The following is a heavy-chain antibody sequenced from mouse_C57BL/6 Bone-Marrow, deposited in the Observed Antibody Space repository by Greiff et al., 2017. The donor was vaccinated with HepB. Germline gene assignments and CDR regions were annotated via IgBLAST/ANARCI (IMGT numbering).Heavy chain of an antibody. CDR1: GFSLTSCG. V-gene: IGHV2-3*01. CDR2: IWGDGST. Sequence: VKLQESGPGLVAPSQSLSITCTVSGFSLTSCGVSWVRQPPGKGLEWLGVIWGDGSTNYHSALISRLSISKDNSKSQVFLKLNSLQTDDTATYYCAKRSTMVTTGGVYYAMDYWGQGTSVTVSS. J-gene: IGHJ4*01. CDR3: AKRSTMVTTGGVYYAMDY. D-gene: IGHD2-2*01.